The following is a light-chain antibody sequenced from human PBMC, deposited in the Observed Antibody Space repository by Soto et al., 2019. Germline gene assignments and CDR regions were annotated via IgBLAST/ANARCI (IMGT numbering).Light chain of an antibody. V-gene: IGKV3-20*01. CDR3: QQYGTSPRT. CDR2: GAS. Sequence: EIVLTQSPGTLSLSPGERATRSCRASESVSSSYLAWYQQTPGQAPRLLIYGASSRATGIPDRFSGSGSGTDFTLTISRLEPEDFAVYYCQQYGTSPRTFGPGTKVDIK. J-gene: IGKJ3*01. CDR1: ESVSSSY.